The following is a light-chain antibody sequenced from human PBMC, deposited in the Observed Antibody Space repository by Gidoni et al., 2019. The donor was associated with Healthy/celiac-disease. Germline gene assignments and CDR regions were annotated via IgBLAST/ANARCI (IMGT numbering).Light chain of an antibody. J-gene: IGKJ3*01. Sequence: IQMTQSPSSVSASVGDRVTITCRASQDISNWLAWYQQKPGKAPKLLIYAASSLQTGVPSRFSGSGSGTDFTLTINTLQPEDFATYYCQQANSFPRTFGPGTKVDIK. CDR2: AAS. CDR3: QQANSFPRT. V-gene: IGKV1-12*01. CDR1: QDISNW.